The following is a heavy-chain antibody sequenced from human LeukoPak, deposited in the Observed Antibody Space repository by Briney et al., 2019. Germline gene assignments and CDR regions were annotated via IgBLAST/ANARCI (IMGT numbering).Heavy chain of an antibody. CDR1: GYTFTSYG. V-gene: IGHV1-18*01. J-gene: IGHJ6*02. CDR2: ISAYNGNT. Sequence: ASVKVSCKASGYTFTSYGISWVRQAPGQGLEWMGWISAYNGNTNYAQKLQGRVTMTTDTSTSTAYMELRSLRSDDTAVYYCARDFVVGATGEGYYYYGMEVWGQGTTVTVSS. CDR3: ARDFVVGATGEGYYYYGMEV. D-gene: IGHD1-26*01.